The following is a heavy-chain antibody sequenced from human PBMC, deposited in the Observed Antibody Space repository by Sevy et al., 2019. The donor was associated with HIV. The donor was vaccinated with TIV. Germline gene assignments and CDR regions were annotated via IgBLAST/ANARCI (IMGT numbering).Heavy chain of an antibody. CDR3: ARGAHYDGADWGFDY. V-gene: IGHV3-11*01. Sequence: GGSLRLSCAASGFIFSDYYMAWVRQAPGKGLEWISYVSRGGYTIYYADSVEGRFSISRDDAKDSLFLQMDSLRAEDTGFYYCARGAHYDGADWGFDYWGQGALVTVSS. J-gene: IGHJ4*02. CDR2: VSRGGYTI. CDR1: GFIFSDYY. D-gene: IGHD3-22*01.